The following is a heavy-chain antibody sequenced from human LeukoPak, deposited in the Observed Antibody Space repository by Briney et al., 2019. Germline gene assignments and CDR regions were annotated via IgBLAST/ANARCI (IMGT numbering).Heavy chain of an antibody. V-gene: IGHV1-18*01. CDR2: ISAYNGNT. CDR3: ARDPTDIVVVPAAWAELDY. D-gene: IGHD2-2*01. J-gene: IGHJ4*02. CDR1: GYTFTSYG. Sequence: ASVKVSCKASGYTFTSYGISWVRQAPGQGLEWMGWISAYNGNTNYAQKLQGRVTMTTDTSTSTAYMELRSLRSDDTAVYYCARDPTDIVVVPAAWAELDYWGQGTLVTVSS.